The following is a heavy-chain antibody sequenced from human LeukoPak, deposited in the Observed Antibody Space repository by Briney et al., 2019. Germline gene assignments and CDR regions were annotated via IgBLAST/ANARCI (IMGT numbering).Heavy chain of an antibody. CDR2: IIPIFGTV. J-gene: IGHJ4*02. V-gene: IGHV1-69*05. CDR3: ARVSTEVDTAMAVFDY. CDR1: GGTFASYA. Sequence: SVKVSCKASGGTFASYAISRVRQAPGQGLEWMGRIIPIFGTVNYAQKFQGRVTMTTDESTSTAYMELSSLRSEDTAVYYCARVSTEVDTAMAVFDYWGQGSLVTVSS. D-gene: IGHD5-18*01.